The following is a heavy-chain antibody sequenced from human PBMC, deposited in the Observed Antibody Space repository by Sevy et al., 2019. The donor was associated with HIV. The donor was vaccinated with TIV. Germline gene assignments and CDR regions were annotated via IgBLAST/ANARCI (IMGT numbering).Heavy chain of an antibody. Sequence: SEILSLTCSVSGGSISSYYCSWIRQSPGKGLEWIGYVYYSGNTNYNPSLKSRVTISIDTSKNQSSLKLRSVTAADTAVYYCARDPIAVAPYFDNWGQGTLVTVSS. V-gene: IGHV4-59*01. J-gene: IGHJ4*02. D-gene: IGHD6-19*01. CDR3: ARDPIAVAPYFDN. CDR1: GGSISSYY. CDR2: VYYSGNT.